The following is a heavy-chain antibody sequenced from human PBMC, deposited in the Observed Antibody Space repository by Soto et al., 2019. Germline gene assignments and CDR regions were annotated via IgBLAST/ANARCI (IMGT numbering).Heavy chain of an antibody. V-gene: IGHV3-72*01. CDR3: AREGPYYDFWSGYYTRDYYYYGMDV. Sequence: EVQLVESGGGLVQPGGSLRLSCAASGFTFSDHYMDWVRQAPGKGLEWVGRTRNKANSYTTEYAASVKGRFTISRDDSKNSLYLQMNSLKTDNTAVYYCAREGPYYDFWSGYYTRDYYYYGMDVWGQGTTVTVSS. D-gene: IGHD3-3*01. J-gene: IGHJ6*02. CDR2: TRNKANSYTT. CDR1: GFTFSDHY.